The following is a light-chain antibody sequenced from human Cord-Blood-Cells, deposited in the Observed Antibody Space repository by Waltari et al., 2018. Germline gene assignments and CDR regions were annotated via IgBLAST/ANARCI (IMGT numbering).Light chain of an antibody. CDR1: SSHVGGYNY. V-gene: IGLV2-14*03. CDR3: SSYTSSSTLV. J-gene: IGLJ1*01. Sequence: QSALTQPASVSGPPGQSLTISCTGTSSHVGGYNYVSWYQHHPGKAPKLMIYDVSNRPSGVSNRFSGSKSGNTASLTISGLQAEDEADYYCSSYTSSSTLVFGTGTKVTVL. CDR2: DVS.